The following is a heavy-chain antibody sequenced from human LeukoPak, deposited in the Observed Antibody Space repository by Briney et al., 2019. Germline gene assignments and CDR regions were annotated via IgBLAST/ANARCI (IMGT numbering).Heavy chain of an antibody. CDR2: IYYSGST. V-gene: IGHV4-59*08. CDR1: GGSISSYY. CDR3: ARLDYGEYRPLTFDY. Sequence: KASETLSLTCTVSGGSISSYYWSWIRQPPGKGLEWIGYIYYSGSTNYNPSLKSRVTISVDTSKNQFSLKLSSVTAADTAVYYCARLDYGEYRPLTFDYWGQGTLVTVSS. D-gene: IGHD4-17*01. J-gene: IGHJ4*02.